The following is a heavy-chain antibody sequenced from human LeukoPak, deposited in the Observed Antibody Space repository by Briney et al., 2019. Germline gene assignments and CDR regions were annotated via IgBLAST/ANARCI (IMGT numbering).Heavy chain of an antibody. CDR1: GFTFSNYG. CDR2: ISGSGDST. CDR3: AKRGTIFGVVPDYFDY. Sequence: GGSLRLSCAASGFTFSNYGMSWVRQVPGRGLEWVSVISGSGDSTYYAKSVKGRFTISRDNSKNTLYLQMNSLRAEDTAVYYCAKRGTIFGVVPDYFDYWGQGTLVTVSS. J-gene: IGHJ4*02. V-gene: IGHV3-23*01. D-gene: IGHD3-3*01.